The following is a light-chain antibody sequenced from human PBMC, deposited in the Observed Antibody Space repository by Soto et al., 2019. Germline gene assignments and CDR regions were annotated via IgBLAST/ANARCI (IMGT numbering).Light chain of an antibody. Sequence: EIVMTQSPATLSVSPGERATLSCGASQSVGSNLAWYQQKPGQAPRLLIYGASTRATGFPARFSGSGSGTEFALSISSLQSEDSAVYYCQQYYSWWTFGQGTKVDIK. CDR3: QQYYSWWT. V-gene: IGKV3-15*01. J-gene: IGKJ1*01. CDR2: GAS. CDR1: QSVGSN.